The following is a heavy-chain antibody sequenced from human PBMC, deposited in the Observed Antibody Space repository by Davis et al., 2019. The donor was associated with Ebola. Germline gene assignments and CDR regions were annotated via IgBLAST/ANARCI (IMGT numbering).Heavy chain of an antibody. D-gene: IGHD3-10*01. J-gene: IGHJ5*01. CDR3: ARGPLWFGKFVPRGWFNS. CDR1: GFTFSNYG. V-gene: IGHV3-30*03. CDR2: ISYDGKNK. Sequence: GESLKISCAAAGFTFSNYGIHWVRQAPGRGLEWVGVISYDGKNKYYADSVRGRFTISRDDSKNTVYVQVNSLRDEDTAVYYCARGPLWFGKFVPRGWFNSWGQGTLVTVSS.